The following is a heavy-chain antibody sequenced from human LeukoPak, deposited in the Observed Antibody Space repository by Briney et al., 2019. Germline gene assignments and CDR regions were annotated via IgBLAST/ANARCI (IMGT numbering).Heavy chain of an antibody. V-gene: IGHV3-53*01. D-gene: IGHD4-17*01. J-gene: IGHJ6*04. Sequence: GGSLRLSCAASGFTVSSNYMSWVRQAPGKGLEWVSVMYSGGSTYYADYVKGRFTISRDNYKNTQYLQMNSLRAEDTAVYYCARDSVTVTTLGYYYGMDVWGKGTTVSVSS. CDR2: MYSGGST. CDR1: GFTVSSNY. CDR3: ARDSVTVTTLGYYYGMDV.